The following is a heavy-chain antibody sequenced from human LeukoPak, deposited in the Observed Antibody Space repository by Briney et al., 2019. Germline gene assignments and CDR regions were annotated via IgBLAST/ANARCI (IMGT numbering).Heavy chain of an antibody. J-gene: IGHJ5*02. V-gene: IGHV3-23*01. Sequence: GSLRLSCAASGFTFSSYAMSWVRQAPGKGLEWVSAISGSGGSTYYADSVKGRFTISRDNSKNTLSLQMNSLRADDTALYYCAKGGHFSWFDPWGQGTLVTVSS. CDR3: AKGGHFSWFDP. CDR2: ISGSGGST. D-gene: IGHD1-26*01. CDR1: GFTFSSYA.